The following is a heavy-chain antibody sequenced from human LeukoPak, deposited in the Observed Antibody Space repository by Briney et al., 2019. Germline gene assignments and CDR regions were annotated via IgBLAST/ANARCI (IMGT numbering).Heavy chain of an antibody. CDR1: SYSIGSGYS. V-gene: IGHV4-38-2*02. CDR2: IYHSGST. Sequence: PSETLSLTRTVSSYSIGSGYSWGWIRQPPGKGLEWIGSIYHSGSTYYNPSLKSRVTISVDTSKNQFSLKLSSVTAADTAVYYCAREGYDSSGYVDYWGQGTLVTVSS. J-gene: IGHJ4*02. D-gene: IGHD3-22*01. CDR3: AREGYDSSGYVDY.